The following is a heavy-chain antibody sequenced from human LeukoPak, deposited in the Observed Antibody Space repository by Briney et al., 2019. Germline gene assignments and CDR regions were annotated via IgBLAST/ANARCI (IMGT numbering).Heavy chain of an antibody. CDR1: GYTSTSYY. CDR3: ARDVSPYDSSGYYYEAGY. D-gene: IGHD3-22*01. V-gene: IGHV1-46*01. Sequence: ASVKVSCKASGYTSTSYYMHWVRQAPGQGLEWMGIINPSGGSTSYAQKFQGRVTMTRDMSTSTVYMELSSLRSEDTAVYYCARDVSPYDSSGYYYEAGYWGQGTLVTVSS. J-gene: IGHJ4*02. CDR2: INPSGGST.